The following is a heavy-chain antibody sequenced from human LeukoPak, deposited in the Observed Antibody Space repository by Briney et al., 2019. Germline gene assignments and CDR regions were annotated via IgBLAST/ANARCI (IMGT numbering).Heavy chain of an antibody. CDR3: ASLGGYDSGSYYNAPYDY. V-gene: IGHV4-59*08. D-gene: IGHD3-10*01. CDR1: GGSICSYY. CDR2: IYYTGSN. Sequence: PSETLSLTCTVSGGSICSYYWSWIRQPPGKGREGIGYIYYTGSNNYNTSLKSRVTISVATSKNQFSLKLGSVTAADTAVYYCASLGGYDSGSYYNAPYDYWGQGVLVTVSS. J-gene: IGHJ4*02.